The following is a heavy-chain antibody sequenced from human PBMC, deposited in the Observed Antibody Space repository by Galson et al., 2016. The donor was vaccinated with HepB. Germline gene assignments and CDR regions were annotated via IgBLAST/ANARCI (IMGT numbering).Heavy chain of an antibody. Sequence: SETLSLTCTASGGSASTGGSVSSGSYYWSWIRQPPGRGLEWIGYIYNIGNTNYNPSLRSRVTISVDTSKNQFSLKVNSVTAAYTAVYYCARGDGAPYYFDYWGQGALVTVSS. CDR1: GGSASTGGSVSSGSYY. D-gene: IGHD4-17*01. CDR3: ARGDGAPYYFDY. V-gene: IGHV4-61*01. J-gene: IGHJ4*02. CDR2: IYNIGNT.